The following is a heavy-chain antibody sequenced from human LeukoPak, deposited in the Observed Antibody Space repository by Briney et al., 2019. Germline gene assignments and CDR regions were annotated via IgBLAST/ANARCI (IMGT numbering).Heavy chain of an antibody. Sequence: PGGSLRLSCAASGFTFSSYGMHWVRQAPGKGLEWVAVISYDGSNKYYADSVKGRFTISRDNSKNTLYLQMNSLRAEDTAVYYCAKGLGLAGNLAFDIWGQGTMVTVSS. CDR3: AKGLGLAGNLAFDI. CDR2: ISYDGSNK. V-gene: IGHV3-30*18. CDR1: GFTFSSYG. J-gene: IGHJ3*02. D-gene: IGHD6-19*01.